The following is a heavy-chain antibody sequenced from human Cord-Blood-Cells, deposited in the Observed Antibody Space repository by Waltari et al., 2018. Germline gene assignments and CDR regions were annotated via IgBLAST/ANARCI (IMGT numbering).Heavy chain of an antibody. CDR2: INHSGST. D-gene: IGHD6-13*01. CDR1: GGSFRGYY. V-gene: IGHV4-34*01. J-gene: IGHJ4*02. CDR3: ARVIAAFDY. Sequence: QVQLQQWGAGLLKPSETLSLTCAVHGGSFRGYYWSWIRQPPGKGLEWIGEINHSGSTNYNPSLKSRVTISVDTSKNQFSLKLSSVTAADTAVYYCARVIAAFDYWGQGTLVTVSS.